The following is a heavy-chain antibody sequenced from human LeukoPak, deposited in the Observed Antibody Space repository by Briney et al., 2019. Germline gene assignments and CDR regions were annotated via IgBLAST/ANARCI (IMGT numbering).Heavy chain of an antibody. CDR3: ASRSTIFGVDLPTDI. CDR1: GGSISSGGYY. CDR2: IYYSGST. V-gene: IGHV4-31*03. J-gene: IGHJ3*02. Sequence: SETLSLTCTVSGGSISSGGYYWSWIRQHPGKGLEWTGYIYYSGSTYYNPSLKSRVTISVDTSKNQFSLKLSSVTAADTAVYYCASRSTIFGVDLPTDIWGQGTMVTVSS. D-gene: IGHD3-3*01.